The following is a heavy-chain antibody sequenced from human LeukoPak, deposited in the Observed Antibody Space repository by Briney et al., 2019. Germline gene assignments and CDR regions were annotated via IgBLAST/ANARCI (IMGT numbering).Heavy chain of an antibody. CDR3: PWGGIFFFSFFDY. V-gene: IGHV3-15*07. CDR2: IKSKTDGGTT. CDR1: GFTFSNAW. Sequence: GGSLRLSCAASGFTFSNAWMNWVRQAPGKGLEWVGRIKSKTDGGTTDYAAPVKGRFTISRDDSKNTLYLQMNSLKTEDTAVYYCPWGGIFFFSFFDYGGKEPLVPVSS. J-gene: IGHJ4*02. D-gene: IGHD3-3*01.